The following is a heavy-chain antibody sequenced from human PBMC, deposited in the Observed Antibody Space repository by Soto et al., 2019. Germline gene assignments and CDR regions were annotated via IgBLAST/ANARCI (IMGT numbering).Heavy chain of an antibody. J-gene: IGHJ6*02. CDR1: GGSISSGGYY. CDR3: ARSYGSGSYSYSYDGMDV. Sequence: RSLTCTVSGGSISSGGYYWSWIRQHPGKGLEWIGYIYYSGSTYYNPSLKSRVTISVDTSKNQFALKLSSVTAADTAVYYCARSYGSGSYSYSYDGMDVWGQGTTVTVSS. D-gene: IGHD3-10*01. V-gene: IGHV4-31*03. CDR2: IYYSGST.